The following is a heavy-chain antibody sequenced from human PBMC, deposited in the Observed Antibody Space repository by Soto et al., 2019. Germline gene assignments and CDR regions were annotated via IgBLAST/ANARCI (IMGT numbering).Heavy chain of an antibody. Sequence: PGGSLRLSCAASGFTFSSYGMHWVRQAPGKGLEWVAVIWYDGSNKYYADSVKGRFTISRDNSKNTLYLQMNSLRAEDTAVYYCARDGSGYDDVIGFDHWGQGTLVTVSS. CDR2: IWYDGSNK. D-gene: IGHD5-12*01. V-gene: IGHV3-33*01. CDR3: ARDGSGYDDVIGFDH. J-gene: IGHJ4*02. CDR1: GFTFSSYG.